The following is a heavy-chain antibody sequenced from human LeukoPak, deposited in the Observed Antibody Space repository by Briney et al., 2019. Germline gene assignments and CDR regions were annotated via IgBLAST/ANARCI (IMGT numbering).Heavy chain of an antibody. Sequence: PGGSLKLSCAASGFTFSNYSMNRVRQAPGKGLEWVSSLSSSSSHIFYADSMKGRFTVCRDNARNSLYLQMNSLRAEDTALYYCARSIQGSPSMDVWGKGTTVTVSS. CDR2: LSSSSSHI. CDR1: GFTFSNYS. CDR3: ARSIQGSPSMDV. D-gene: IGHD2-21*01. J-gene: IGHJ6*04. V-gene: IGHV3-21*01.